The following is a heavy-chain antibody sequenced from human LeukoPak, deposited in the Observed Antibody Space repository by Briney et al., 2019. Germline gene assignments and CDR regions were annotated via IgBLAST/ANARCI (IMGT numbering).Heavy chain of an antibody. Sequence: PSETLSLTCTVSGDSINSGSYYWSWIRQPAGKGLEWIGRIYTSGSTNYNSSLKSRVTISVDTSKNQFSLKLSSVTAADTAVYYCARLTYYYYYMDVWGKGTTVTISS. V-gene: IGHV4-61*02. CDR1: GDSINSGSYY. J-gene: IGHJ6*03. CDR2: IYTSGST. CDR3: ARLTYYYYYMDV.